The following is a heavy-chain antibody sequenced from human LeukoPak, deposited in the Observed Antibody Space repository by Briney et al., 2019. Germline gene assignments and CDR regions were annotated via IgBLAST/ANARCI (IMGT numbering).Heavy chain of an antibody. D-gene: IGHD2-2*01. J-gene: IGHJ5*02. Sequence: ASVKLSCKASGHTFTGYYMHWVRQAPGQGREWMIGINPNSEGTNYAQKFQGRVNMTRDTSISTAYMELSRLGSDGKAVYYCVLLMVVVPAADGNWFDPWGQGTLVTVSS. CDR3: VLLMVVVPAADGNWFDP. V-gene: IGHV1-2*02. CDR2: INPNSEGT. CDR1: GHTFTGYY.